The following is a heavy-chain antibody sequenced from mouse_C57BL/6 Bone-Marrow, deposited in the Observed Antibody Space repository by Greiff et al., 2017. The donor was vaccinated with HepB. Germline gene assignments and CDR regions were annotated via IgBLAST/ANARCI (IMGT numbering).Heavy chain of an antibody. V-gene: IGHV10-3*01. CDR3: VSLLLWWFDV. CDR2: MRSKSSNYAT. CDR1: GFTFNTYA. D-gene: IGHD2-1*01. J-gene: IGHJ1*03. Sequence: EVQLVESGGGLVQPKGSLKLSCAASGFTFNTYAMHWVRQAPGKGLEWVARMRSKSSNYATYYADSVKDRFTISRDDSQSMLYLQMNNLKTEDTAMYYCVSLLLWWFDVWGTGTTVTVSS.